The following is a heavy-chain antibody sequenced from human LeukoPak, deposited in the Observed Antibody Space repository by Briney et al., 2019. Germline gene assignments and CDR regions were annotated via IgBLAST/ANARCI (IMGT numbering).Heavy chain of an antibody. D-gene: IGHD3-3*01. CDR3: ARAVYVFWSGDAFDI. CDR1: GYTFTGYY. CDR2: INPNSGGT. V-gene: IGHV1-2*02. Sequence: ASVKVSCKASGYTFTGYYMHWVWQAPGQGLEWMGWINPNSGGTNYAQKFQGRVTMTRDTSISTAYMELSRLRSDDTAVYYCARAVYVFWSGDAFDIWGKGKMVTVFS. J-gene: IGHJ3*02.